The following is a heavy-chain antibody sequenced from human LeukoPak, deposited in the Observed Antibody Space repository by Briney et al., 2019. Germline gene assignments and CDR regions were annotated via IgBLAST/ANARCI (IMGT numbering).Heavy chain of an antibody. Sequence: SVKVSCKASGYTFTSYLIHWVRQAPGQGLEWMGIINPSGGTTTYAQKIQGRVTMTRDTSTSTVYMELSSLKSEDTAVYYCARRGYCTGDSCYSGGFDYWGQGTLVTVSS. J-gene: IGHJ4*02. D-gene: IGHD2-15*01. CDR2: INPSGGTT. V-gene: IGHV1-46*01. CDR1: GYTFTSYL. CDR3: ARRGYCTGDSCYSGGFDY.